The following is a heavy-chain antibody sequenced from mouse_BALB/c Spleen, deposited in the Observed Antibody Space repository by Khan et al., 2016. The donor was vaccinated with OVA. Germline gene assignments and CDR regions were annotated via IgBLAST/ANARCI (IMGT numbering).Heavy chain of an antibody. D-gene: IGHD2-2*01. Sequence: EVQLQQSGPELMKPGTSVKISCKASGYSFTTYYIHWVMQSHGKSLAWIGYIYPFSGVTTFNQKFKGKATLTVDKSSSTAYIHLSNLTSYDSAIYYCTRHGYVAWFTYWGQGTLVTVSA. J-gene: IGHJ3*01. CDR2: IYPFSGVT. CDR1: GYSFTTYY. V-gene: IGHV1-31*01. CDR3: TRHGYVAWFTY.